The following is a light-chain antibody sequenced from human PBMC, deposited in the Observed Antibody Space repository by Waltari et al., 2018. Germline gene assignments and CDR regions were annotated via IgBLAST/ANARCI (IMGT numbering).Light chain of an antibody. CDR3: EVWDTSNGHVV. J-gene: IGLJ2*01. CDR1: NIGSKA. CDR2: DDR. Sequence: SYVLTPSPSVSVAPGQTTRIICGGNNIGSKALHWDQQTPGQAPVLVVYDDRDRPSGIPERFSGSKSGNTATLTISGVGAGDEADYYCEVWDTSNGHVVFGGGTKLTVL. V-gene: IGLV3-21*02.